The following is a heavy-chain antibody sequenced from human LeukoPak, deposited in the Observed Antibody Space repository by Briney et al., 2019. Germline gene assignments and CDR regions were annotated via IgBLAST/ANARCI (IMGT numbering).Heavy chain of an antibody. Sequence: GGSLRLSCAASGNYWMHWVRQAPGKGLVWVSHINSDGSWTGYADSVKGRFTISKDNAKNTVYLQMNSLRAEDTAVYYCVSFYETYWGRGTLVTVS. CDR2: INSDGSWT. D-gene: IGHD2/OR15-2a*01. CDR3: VSFYETY. CDR1: GNYW. J-gene: IGHJ4*02. V-gene: IGHV3-74*01.